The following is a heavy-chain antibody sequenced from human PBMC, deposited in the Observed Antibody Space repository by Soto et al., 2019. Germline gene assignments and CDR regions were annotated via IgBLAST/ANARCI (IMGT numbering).Heavy chain of an antibody. CDR3: ARKSRSYYDSSGRFLEY. D-gene: IGHD3-22*01. CDR1: GVTFSSYG. J-gene: IGHJ4*02. Sequence: GGSLRLSCAASGVTFSSYGMHWVRQAPGKGLEWVAVIWYDGSNKYYADSVKGRFTISRDNSKNTLYLQMNSLRAADTAVYYCARKSRSYYDSSGRFLEYWGQGTLVTLSS. V-gene: IGHV3-33*01. CDR2: IWYDGSNK.